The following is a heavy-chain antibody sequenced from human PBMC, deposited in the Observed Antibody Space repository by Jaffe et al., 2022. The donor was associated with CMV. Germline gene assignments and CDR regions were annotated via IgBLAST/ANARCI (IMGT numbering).Heavy chain of an antibody. CDR1: GFTFSSYG. J-gene: IGHJ4*02. D-gene: IGHD6-19*01. V-gene: IGHV3-33*01. Sequence: QVQLVESGGGVVQPGRSLRLSCAASGFTFSSYGMHWVRQAPGKGLEWVAVIWYDGSNKYYADSVKGRFTISRDNSKNTLYLQMNSLRAEDTAVYYCARGGYGEQWLAYSPVSNFDYWGQGTLVTVSS. CDR3: ARGGYGEQWLAYSPVSNFDY. CDR2: IWYDGSNK.